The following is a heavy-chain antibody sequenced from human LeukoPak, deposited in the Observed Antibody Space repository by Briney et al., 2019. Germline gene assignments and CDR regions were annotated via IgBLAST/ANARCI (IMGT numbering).Heavy chain of an antibody. J-gene: IGHJ4*02. CDR1: GGSFSGYY. D-gene: IGHD6-13*01. Sequence: SETLPLTCAVYGGSFSGYYWSWIRQPPGKGLEWIGEINHSGSTNYNPSLKSRVTISVDTSKNQFSLKLSSVTAADTAVYYCATGIAAAGRGYWGQGTLVTVSS. CDR3: ATGIAAAGRGY. CDR2: INHSGST. V-gene: IGHV4-34*01.